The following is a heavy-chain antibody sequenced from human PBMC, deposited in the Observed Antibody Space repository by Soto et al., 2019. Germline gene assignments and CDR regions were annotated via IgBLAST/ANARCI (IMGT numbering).Heavy chain of an antibody. CDR1: GGSISSGGYY. CDR3: ARDPGRRAVATRAYYFDY. Sequence: QVQLQESGPGLVKPSQTLSLTCTVSGGSISSGGYYWSWIRPHPGKGLEWIGYIYYSGSTYYNPSLKSRVTISVDTSKNQFSLKLSSVTAADTAVYYCARDPGRRAVATRAYYFDYWGQGTLVTVSS. CDR2: IYYSGST. V-gene: IGHV4-31*03. D-gene: IGHD5-12*01. J-gene: IGHJ4*02.